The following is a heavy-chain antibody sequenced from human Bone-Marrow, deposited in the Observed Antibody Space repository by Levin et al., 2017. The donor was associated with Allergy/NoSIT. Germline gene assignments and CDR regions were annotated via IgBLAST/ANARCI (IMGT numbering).Heavy chain of an antibody. CDR2: IYYSGST. J-gene: IGHJ4*02. V-gene: IGHV4-31*03. CDR1: GGSISSGGYY. D-gene: IGHD3-22*01. Sequence: SETLSLTCTVSGGSISSGGYYWSWIRQHPGKGLEWIGYIYYSGSTYYNPSLKSRVTISVDTSKNQFSLKLSSVTAADTAVYYCARATRWESYYYDSSGYYYTFFDYWGQGTLVTVSS. CDR3: ARATRWESYYYDSSGYYYTFFDY.